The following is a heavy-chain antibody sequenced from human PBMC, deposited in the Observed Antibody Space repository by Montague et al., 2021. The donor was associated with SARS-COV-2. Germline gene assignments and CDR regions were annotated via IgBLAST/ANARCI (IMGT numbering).Heavy chain of an antibody. Sequence: ALVKPTQTLTLTCTFSGFSLSTSGVGVGWIRQPPGKALEWLALIYWDDDKRYNPSLKSRLTITKDTSKNQVVLTMTNMDPVDTATYYCAHRPSIAAAGTFRFDPWGQGTLVTVSS. CDR3: AHRPSIAAAGTFRFDP. J-gene: IGHJ5*02. CDR2: IYWDDDK. V-gene: IGHV2-5*02. D-gene: IGHD6-13*01. CDR1: GFSLSTSGVG.